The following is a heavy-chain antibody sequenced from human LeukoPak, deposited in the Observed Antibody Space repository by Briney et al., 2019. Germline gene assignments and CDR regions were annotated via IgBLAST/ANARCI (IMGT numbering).Heavy chain of an antibody. D-gene: IGHD5-12*01. CDR1: GFTFSSYS. Sequence: GGSLRLSCAASGFTFSSYSVNWVRQAPGKGLEWVSYISSSTSTIYYADSVRGRFTISRDNAKNSLYLQMNSLRDDDTAVYYCARGAFSGNDYWGQGTLVTVSS. V-gene: IGHV3-48*02. J-gene: IGHJ4*02. CDR2: ISSSTSTI. CDR3: ARGAFSGNDY.